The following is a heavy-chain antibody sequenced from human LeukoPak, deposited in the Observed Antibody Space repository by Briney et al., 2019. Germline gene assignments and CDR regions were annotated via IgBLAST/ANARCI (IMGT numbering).Heavy chain of an antibody. CDR2: IYTSGST. V-gene: IGHV4-4*07. Sequence: QVQLQESGPGLVKPSETLSLTCTVSGGSIIDYYWSWIRQSAGKGLEWIGRIYTSGSTNYTPSLKSRVTMSVDTSKNQFSLKLTSVTAADTAVYYCARGTGEGYTYGRYYFDYWGQGTLVTVSS. D-gene: IGHD5-18*01. CDR3: ARGTGEGYTYGRYYFDY. CDR1: GGSIIDYY. J-gene: IGHJ4*02.